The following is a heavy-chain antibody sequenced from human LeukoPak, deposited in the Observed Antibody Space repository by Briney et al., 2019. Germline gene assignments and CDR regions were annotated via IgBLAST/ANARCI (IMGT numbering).Heavy chain of an antibody. CDR1: GDSVSSNNAA. Sequence: SQTLSLTCAISGDSVSSNNAAWNWIRQSPSRGLEWLGRTYYRSKWYNDYAVSVKSRITINPDTSKNQFSLQLSSVTPEDTAVYYCARAIFDSSGWQGSGFDYWGQGTLVTVSS. D-gene: IGHD6-19*01. CDR2: TYYRSKWYN. CDR3: ARAIFDSSGWQGSGFDY. J-gene: IGHJ4*02. V-gene: IGHV6-1*01.